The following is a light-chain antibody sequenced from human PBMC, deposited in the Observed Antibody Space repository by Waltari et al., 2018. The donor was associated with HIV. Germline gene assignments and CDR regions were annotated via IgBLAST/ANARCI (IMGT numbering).Light chain of an antibody. Sequence: QSALTQPHSVSGSPAQSVTISCTGTSSDIGCYNYVSWYRQFPGKAPSVIIHDVNKRPSGVPDRFSGSKSGNTASLTISGLQTDDEADYYCCSYAGNSDVVFGGGTTLTVL. J-gene: IGLJ2*01. V-gene: IGLV2-11*01. CDR1: SSDIGCYNY. CDR2: DVN. CDR3: CSYAGNSDVV.